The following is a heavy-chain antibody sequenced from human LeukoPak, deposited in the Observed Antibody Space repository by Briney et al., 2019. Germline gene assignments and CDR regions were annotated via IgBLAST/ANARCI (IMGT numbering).Heavy chain of an antibody. CDR3: ASSYYYDSSGYTIDY. J-gene: IGHJ4*02. V-gene: IGHV4-34*01. Sequence: SETLSLTCAVYGGSFSGYYWSWIRQSPGKGLEWIGEINHSGSTNYNPSLKSRVTISVDTSKNQFSLKLSSVTAADTAVYYCASSYYYDSSGYTIDYWGQGTLVTVSS. CDR2: INHSGST. CDR1: GGSFSGYY. D-gene: IGHD3-22*01.